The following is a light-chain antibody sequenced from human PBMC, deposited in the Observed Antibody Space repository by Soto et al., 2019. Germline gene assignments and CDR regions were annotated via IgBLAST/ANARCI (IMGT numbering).Light chain of an antibody. CDR1: QSISSY. V-gene: IGKV1-39*01. CDR3: QQSYSTLTIN. J-gene: IGKJ5*01. Sequence: DLPIMQSAPYLSASVVDVVIITCRASQSISSYLNWYQQKPGKAPKLLIYAASSLQSGVPSRFSGSGSGTDFTLTISRLQPEDFAPYYCQQSYSTLTINFRQGTRPDIK. CDR2: AAS.